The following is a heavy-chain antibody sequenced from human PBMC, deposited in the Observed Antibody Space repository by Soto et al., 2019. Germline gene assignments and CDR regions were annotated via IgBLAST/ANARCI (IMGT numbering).Heavy chain of an antibody. CDR3: AKDTAYAMDV. D-gene: IGHD2-15*01. V-gene: IGHV3-74*01. CDR1: GFDFSNSW. Sequence: GGSLRLSCAASGFDFSNSWIHWVRQGPGKGLVWVSHINSDGSGTTYADSVKGRFTISRDNAKNTVYLQMNSLRAEDTAVYYCAKDTAYAMDVWGQGTTVTVSS. CDR2: INSDGSGT. J-gene: IGHJ6*02.